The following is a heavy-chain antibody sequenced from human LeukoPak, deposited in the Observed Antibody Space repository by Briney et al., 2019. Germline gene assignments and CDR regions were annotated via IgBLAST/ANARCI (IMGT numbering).Heavy chain of an antibody. V-gene: IGHV3-23*01. Sequence: PGGSLRLSCAASGLTFSSYAMSWVRQAPGKGLEWVSAISGSGGSTYYADSVKGRFTISRDNSKNTLYLQMNSLRAEDTAVYYCAKSYDSSGYYYLRDQYYFDYWGQGTLVTVSS. CDR3: AKSYDSSGYYYLRDQYYFDY. D-gene: IGHD3-22*01. CDR1: GLTFSSYA. J-gene: IGHJ4*02. CDR2: ISGSGGST.